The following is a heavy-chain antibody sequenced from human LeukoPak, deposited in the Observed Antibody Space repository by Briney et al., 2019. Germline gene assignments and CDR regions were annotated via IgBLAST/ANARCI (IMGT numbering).Heavy chain of an antibody. CDR3: TTESSGALDY. D-gene: IGHD1-26*01. V-gene: IGHV3-21*01. Sequence: GGSLRLSCATSGFSFSSTFLNWVRQAPGKGLQYVSSIDTTHYTYYAGSVKGRFTISRDNAKNSLYLQMNNPKAEDTSVYYCTTESSGALDYWGQGTLVTVSS. CDR2: IDTTHYT. J-gene: IGHJ4*02. CDR1: GFSFSSTF.